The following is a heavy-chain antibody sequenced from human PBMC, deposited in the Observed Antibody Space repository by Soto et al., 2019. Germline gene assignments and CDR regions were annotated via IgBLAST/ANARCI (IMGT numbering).Heavy chain of an antibody. Sequence: SVKVSCKASGGTFSSYAISWVRQAPGQGLEWMGGIIPIFGTANYAQKFQGRVTITADESTSTAYMELSSLRSEDTAVYYCARDGGCTNGVCYTTSYYYYDGMDVWSQGSTVTVSS. D-gene: IGHD2-8*01. CDR2: IIPIFGTA. J-gene: IGHJ6*02. V-gene: IGHV1-69*13. CDR3: ARDGGCTNGVCYTTSYYYYDGMDV. CDR1: GGTFSSYA.